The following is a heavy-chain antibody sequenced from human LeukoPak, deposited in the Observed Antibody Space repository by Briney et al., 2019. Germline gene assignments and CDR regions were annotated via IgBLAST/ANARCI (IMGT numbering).Heavy chain of an antibody. CDR3: AKAHSGSYYWVYFDY. CDR1: GFPFASYA. D-gene: IGHD1-26*01. Sequence: PGGSLRLSCAASGFPFASYAMSRVRQAPGKGLEWVSAISGSGGSTYYADSVKGRFTISRDNSKNTLYLQMNSLRAEDTAVYYCAKAHSGSYYWVYFDYWGQGTLVTVSS. J-gene: IGHJ4*02. V-gene: IGHV3-23*01. CDR2: ISGSGGST.